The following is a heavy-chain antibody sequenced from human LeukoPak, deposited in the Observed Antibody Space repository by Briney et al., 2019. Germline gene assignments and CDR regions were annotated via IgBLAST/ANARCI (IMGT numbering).Heavy chain of an antibody. CDR2: IFPHDSDT. Sequence: GESLKISCKGSGYSFQDYWIGWVRQMPGKGPEWMGRIFPHDSDTKYSPSFEGQVTISVDKSISTAYVQWGSLKASDTAMYYCARHCSSTSCYRGLDYWGQGTMVTVSS. CDR1: GYSFQDYW. D-gene: IGHD2-2*02. CDR3: ARHCSSTSCYRGLDY. V-gene: IGHV5-51*01. J-gene: IGHJ4*02.